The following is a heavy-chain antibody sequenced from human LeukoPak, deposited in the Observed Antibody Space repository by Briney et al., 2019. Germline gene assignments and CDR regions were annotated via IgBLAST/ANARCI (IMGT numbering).Heavy chain of an antibody. J-gene: IGHJ4*02. V-gene: IGHV4-59*01. CDR3: ARAGHCSGGSCYYFDY. Sequence: SETLSLTCTVSGGSISSYYWSWIRQPPGKGLEWMAYINYSGNTNYNLSLKSRVTISVDTSKNHFSLKVRSVTAADTAVYYCARAGHCSGGSCYYFDYWGQGTLVTVSS. D-gene: IGHD2-15*01. CDR2: INYSGNT. CDR1: GGSISSYY.